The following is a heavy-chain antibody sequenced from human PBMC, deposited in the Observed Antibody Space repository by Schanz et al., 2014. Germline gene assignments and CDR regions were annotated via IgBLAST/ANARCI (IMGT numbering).Heavy chain of an antibody. J-gene: IGHJ4*02. CDR3: ARGGADSAMAHEY. D-gene: IGHD5-18*01. CDR1: GFTFSTYW. V-gene: IGHV3-74*02. Sequence: EVQLVESGGGLVQPGGSLRLSCAASGFTFSTYWMSWVRQAPGKGLEWVSRLNFDETYTSYADSVKGRFTISRDNAKNTVYLQMTSLRVEDTAVYYCARGGADSAMAHEYWGRGTLVTVSS. CDR2: LNFDETYT.